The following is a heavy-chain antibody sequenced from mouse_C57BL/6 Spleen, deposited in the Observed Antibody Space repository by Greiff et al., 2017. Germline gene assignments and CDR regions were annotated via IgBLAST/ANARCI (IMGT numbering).Heavy chain of an antibody. CDR1: GYAFSSYW. D-gene: IGHD1-1*01. CDR3: ARRGYYYGSSYWYFDV. CDR2: IYPGDGDT. J-gene: IGHJ1*03. V-gene: IGHV1-80*01. Sequence: VQLQQSGAELVKPGASVKISCKASGYAFSSYWMNWVKQRPGKGLAWIGQIYPGDGDTNYNGKFKGKATLTADKSSSTAYMQLSSLTSEDSAVYFCARRGYYYGSSYWYFDVWGTGTTVTVSS.